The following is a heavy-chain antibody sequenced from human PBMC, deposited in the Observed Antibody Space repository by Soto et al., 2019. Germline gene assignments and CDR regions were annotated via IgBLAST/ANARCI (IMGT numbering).Heavy chain of an antibody. V-gene: IGHV3-23*01. CDR1: GFTFSSYS. CDR2: ISCSGGST. CDR3: AKTTSRIVATRPRYFAL. D-gene: IGHD5-12*01. J-gene: IGHJ2*01. Sequence: EVQLLESGGGLVQPGGSLRLSCAASGFTFSSYSMSWVRPAPGKGLECVSDISCSGGSTFYADSVKGRFTISRDNSQKALSVQMNSLRAEDTAVYYCAKTTSRIVATRPRYFALWCGGPLVTVSS.